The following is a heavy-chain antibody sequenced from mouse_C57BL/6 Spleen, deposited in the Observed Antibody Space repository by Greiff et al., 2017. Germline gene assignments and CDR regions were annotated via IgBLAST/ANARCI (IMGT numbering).Heavy chain of an antibody. CDR3: AREEDSSGYDYFDY. Sequence: VQLQQSGPELVKPGASVKISCKASGYAFSSSWMNWVKQRPGKGLEWIGRIYPGDGDTNYNGKFKGKATLTADKSSSTAYMQLSSLTSEDSAVXFCAREEDSSGYDYFDYWGQGTTLTVSS. J-gene: IGHJ2*01. D-gene: IGHD3-2*02. V-gene: IGHV1-82*01. CDR2: IYPGDGDT. CDR1: GYAFSSSW.